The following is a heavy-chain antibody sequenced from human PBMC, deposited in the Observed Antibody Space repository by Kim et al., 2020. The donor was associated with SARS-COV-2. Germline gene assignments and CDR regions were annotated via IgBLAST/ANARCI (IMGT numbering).Heavy chain of an antibody. CDR2: IYYSGCT. Sequence: SETLSLTCTVSGGSISSYYWSWIRQPPGKGLEWIGYIYYSGCTNYNPSLKSRVTISVDTSKNQFSLKLSSVTAADTAVYYCARYPGPYSSGLPYWGQGTLVTVSS. J-gene: IGHJ4*02. CDR3: ARYPGPYSSGLPY. V-gene: IGHV4-59*13. D-gene: IGHD6-19*01. CDR1: GGSISSYY.